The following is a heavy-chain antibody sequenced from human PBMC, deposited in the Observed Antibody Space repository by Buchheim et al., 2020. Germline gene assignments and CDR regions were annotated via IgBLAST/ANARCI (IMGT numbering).Heavy chain of an antibody. Sequence: QVQLVESGGGVVQPGRSLRLSCAASGFTFSSYGMHWVRQAPGKGLEWVAVISFDGSNKYYADSVKGRFTISRDNSKNTLYLPMNSLRAEDTAVYYCAILHESAGNYYFDYWGQGTL. CDR3: AILHESAGNYYFDY. D-gene: IGHD4-23*01. CDR2: ISFDGSNK. V-gene: IGHV3-30*03. CDR1: GFTFSSYG. J-gene: IGHJ4*02.